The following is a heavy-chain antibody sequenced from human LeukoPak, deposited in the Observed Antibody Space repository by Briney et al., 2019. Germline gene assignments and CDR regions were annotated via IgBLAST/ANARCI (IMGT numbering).Heavy chain of an antibody. Sequence: SETLSLTCTVSGGSISSGDYYWSWIRQPPGKGLEWIGYIYYSGSTYYNPSLKSRVTISVDTSKNQFSLKLSSVTAADTAVYYCARDPRRGINNFDIRGQGTMVTVSS. J-gene: IGHJ3*02. D-gene: IGHD3-10*01. CDR3: ARDPRRGINNFDI. CDR1: GGSISSGDYY. V-gene: IGHV4-30-4*01. CDR2: IYYSGST.